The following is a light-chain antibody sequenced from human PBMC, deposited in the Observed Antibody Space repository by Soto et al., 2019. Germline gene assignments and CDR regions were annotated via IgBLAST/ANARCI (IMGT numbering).Light chain of an antibody. CDR2: DNN. V-gene: IGLV1-51*01. CDR3: GTWHSSLSAVV. J-gene: IGLJ2*01. Sequence: QSVLTQPPSVSAAPGQKVTISCSGSSPDIGNNFVSWFQQLPGTAPKLLIYDNNKRPSGIPDRFSGSKSGTSATLGITGLQTGDEADYYCGTWHSSLSAVVFGGGTKVTVL. CDR1: SPDIGNNF.